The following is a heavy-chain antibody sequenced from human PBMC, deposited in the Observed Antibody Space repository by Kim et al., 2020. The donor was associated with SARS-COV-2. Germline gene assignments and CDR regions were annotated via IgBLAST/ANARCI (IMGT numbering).Heavy chain of an antibody. J-gene: IGHJ4*02. CDR1: GFTFSSYA. Sequence: GGSLRLSCAASGFTFSSYAMHWVRQAPGKGLEWVAVIWYDGSNKYYADSVKGRFTISRDNSKNTLYLQMNSLRAEDTAVYYCATIAASTGGMVDYWGQGTLVTVSS. V-gene: IGHV3-33*01. CDR2: IWYDGSNK. CDR3: ATIAASTGGMVDY. D-gene: IGHD6-13*01.